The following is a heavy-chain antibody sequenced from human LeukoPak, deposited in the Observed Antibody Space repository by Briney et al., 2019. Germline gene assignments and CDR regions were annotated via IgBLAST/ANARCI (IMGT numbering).Heavy chain of an antibody. CDR1: GGTFSSYA. Sequence: ASVQVSCKASGGTFSSYAISWVRQAPGQGLEWMGRIIPILGIANYAQKFQGRVTITADKSTSTAYMELSSLRSEDTAVYYCARQWRYYDSSGYSRIPDYWGQGTLVTVSS. CDR3: ARQWRYYDSSGYSRIPDY. D-gene: IGHD3-22*01. J-gene: IGHJ4*02. CDR2: IIPILGIA. V-gene: IGHV1-69*04.